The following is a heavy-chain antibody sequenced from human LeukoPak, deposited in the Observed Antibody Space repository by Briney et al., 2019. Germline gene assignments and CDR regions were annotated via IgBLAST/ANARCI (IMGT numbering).Heavy chain of an antibody. Sequence: GASVKVSCKASGYRFISNYNQWVRQAPGLGPEWIGLMHPGNGNTRYAEKFQGRVTMTRDTSINTAYMDLSSLRYDDTAVYYCAREGSYCVGGDCYSFDFWGQGTLITVSS. D-gene: IGHD2-21*02. CDR2: MHPGNGNT. J-gene: IGHJ4*02. CDR3: AREGSYCVGGDCYSFDF. CDR1: GYRFISNY. V-gene: IGHV1-2*02.